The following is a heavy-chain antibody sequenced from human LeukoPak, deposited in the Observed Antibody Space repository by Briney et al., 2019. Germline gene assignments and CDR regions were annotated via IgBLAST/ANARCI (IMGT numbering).Heavy chain of an antibody. J-gene: IGHJ6*03. CDR1: GGTFSSYA. CDR3: ASRFLYYDILTGYYPQNYYYYYMDV. D-gene: IGHD3-9*01. Sequence: SVKVSCKASGGTFSSYAISWVRQAPGQGLEWMGGIIPIFGTANYAQKFQGRVTITADESTSTAYMELSSLRSEDTAVYYCASRFLYYDILTGYYPQNYYYYYMDVWGKGTTVTISS. V-gene: IGHV1-69*13. CDR2: IIPIFGTA.